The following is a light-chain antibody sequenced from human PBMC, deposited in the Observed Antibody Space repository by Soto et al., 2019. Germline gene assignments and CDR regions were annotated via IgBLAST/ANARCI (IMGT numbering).Light chain of an antibody. CDR1: QSVSSSY. CDR3: QHYENLLVS. Sequence: EIVLTQSPGTLSLSPGERATLSCRASQSVSSSYLAWYKQKPGQAPRLLIYGASSRATGIPDRFSGSGSGTDFTLTISRLEPEDYAVYYCQHYENLLVSFGGGTKVDIK. CDR2: GAS. V-gene: IGKV3-20*01. J-gene: IGKJ4*01.